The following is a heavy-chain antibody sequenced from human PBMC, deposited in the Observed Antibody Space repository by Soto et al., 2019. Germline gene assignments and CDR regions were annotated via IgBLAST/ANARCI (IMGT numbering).Heavy chain of an antibody. Sequence: VKVSCKASGYTFTGYYMHWVRQAPGQGLEWMGWINPNSGGTNYAQKFQGWVTMTRDTSISTAYMELSRLRSDDTAVYYCARGAYSSYYYYYMDVWGKGTTVTVSS. CDR1: GYTFTGYY. CDR2: INPNSGGT. CDR3: ARGAYSSYYYYYMDV. V-gene: IGHV1-2*04. D-gene: IGHD6-19*01. J-gene: IGHJ6*03.